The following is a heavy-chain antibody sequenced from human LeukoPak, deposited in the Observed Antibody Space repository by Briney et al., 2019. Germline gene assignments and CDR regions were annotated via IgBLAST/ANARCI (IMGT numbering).Heavy chain of an antibody. J-gene: IGHJ3*02. CDR3: ARPRSSGWYGAFDI. V-gene: IGHV4-30-4*08. D-gene: IGHD6-19*01. CDR2: IYYSGST. Sequence: SETLSLTCTVSGGSISSGDYYWSWIRQPPGKGLEWIGYIYYSGSTYYNPSLKSRVTISVDTSKNQLSLKLSSVTAADTAVYYCARPRSSGWYGAFDIWGQGTMVTVSS. CDR1: GGSISSGDYY.